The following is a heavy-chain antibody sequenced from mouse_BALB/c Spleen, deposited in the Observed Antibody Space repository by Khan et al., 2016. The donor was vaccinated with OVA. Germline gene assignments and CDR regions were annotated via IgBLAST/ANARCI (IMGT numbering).Heavy chain of an antibody. V-gene: IGHV1S41*01. CDR2: IAPGSGSA. CDR3: AREDYYGRTGYAIDY. Sequence: DLVKPGASVKLSCKASGYTFTSYWINWIKQRPGQGLEWIGRIAPGSGSAYYNEMFKDKATLTVDTSSSTAYIQLISLSSEDSAVYFCAREDYYGRTGYAIDYWGQGTSVTVSS. J-gene: IGHJ4*01. D-gene: IGHD1-1*01. CDR1: GYTFTSYW.